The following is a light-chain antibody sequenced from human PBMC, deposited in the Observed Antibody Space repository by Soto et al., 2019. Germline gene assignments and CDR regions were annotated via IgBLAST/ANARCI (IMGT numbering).Light chain of an antibody. Sequence: QSVLTQSPSAAGTPGQTVTISCSGSNSSIGDNYVYWYQQLPGSAPKLLIYRDTERPSGVPVRISGSKSGTSASLTVSDLRSEDEAAYYCAAWDNSLSVLVFGGGTQLTVL. CDR1: NSSIGDNY. J-gene: IGLJ7*01. V-gene: IGLV1-47*01. CDR2: RDT. CDR3: AAWDNSLSVLV.